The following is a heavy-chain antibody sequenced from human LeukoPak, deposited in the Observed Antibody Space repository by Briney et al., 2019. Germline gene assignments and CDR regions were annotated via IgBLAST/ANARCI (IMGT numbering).Heavy chain of an antibody. CDR3: ARGIGDYSSGWYSDY. V-gene: IGHV4-30-2*01. CDR1: GGSISSGGYS. D-gene: IGHD6-19*01. J-gene: IGHJ4*02. Sequence: SETLSLTCAVSGGSISSGGYSWGWIRQPPGKGLEWIGYIYHSGSTYYNPSLKSRVTISVDRSKNQFSLKLSSVTAADTAVYYCARGIGDYSSGWYSDYWGQGTLVTVSS. CDR2: IYHSGST.